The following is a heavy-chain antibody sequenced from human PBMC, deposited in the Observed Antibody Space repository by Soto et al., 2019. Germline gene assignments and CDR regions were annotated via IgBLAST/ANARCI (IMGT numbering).Heavy chain of an antibody. CDR3: ARVIAARRRGAFDI. V-gene: IGHV4-59*01. J-gene: IGHJ3*02. CDR1: GGSISSYY. CDR2: IHHSGTT. D-gene: IGHD6-6*01. Sequence: SETLSLTCIVPGGSISSYYWTWIRQSPGKGLEWIGYIHHSGTTNYNPALKSRVTISVDTSKNQFSLKLRSVTAADTAVYYCARVIAARRRGAFDIWGQGTMVTVSS.